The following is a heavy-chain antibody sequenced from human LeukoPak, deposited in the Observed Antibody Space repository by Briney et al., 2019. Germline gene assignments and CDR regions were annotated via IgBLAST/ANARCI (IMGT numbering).Heavy chain of an antibody. J-gene: IGHJ6*03. CDR2: ICYGGST. Sequence: SETLSLTCTVSGGSISSYYWSWIRQPPGKGLEWIGYICYGGSTNYNPSLKSRVTISVDTSKYQFSLKLSSVTAADTAVYYCARDRSGYDYRRLDHGDYHYYYMDVWGKGTTVTVSS. D-gene: IGHD5-12*01. V-gene: IGHV4-59*01. CDR1: GGSISSYY. CDR3: ARDRSGYDYRRLDHGDYHYYYMDV.